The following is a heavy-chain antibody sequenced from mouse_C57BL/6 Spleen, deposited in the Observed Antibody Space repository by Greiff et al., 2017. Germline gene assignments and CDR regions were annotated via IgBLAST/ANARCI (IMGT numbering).Heavy chain of an antibody. CDR2: IYPGSGST. V-gene: IGHV1-55*01. D-gene: IGHD2-1*01. J-gene: IGHJ4*01. CDR1: GYTFTSYW. CDR3: ARRCNYVGAMDY. Sequence: QVQLQQPGAELVKPGASVKMSCKASGYTFTSYWITWVKQRPGQGLEWIGDIYPGSGSTNYNEKFKSKATLTVDTSSSTAYMQLSSLTSEDSAVYYCARRCNYVGAMDYWGQGTSVTVSS.